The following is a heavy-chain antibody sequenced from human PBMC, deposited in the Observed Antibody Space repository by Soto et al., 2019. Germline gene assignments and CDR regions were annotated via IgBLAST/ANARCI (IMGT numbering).Heavy chain of an antibody. CDR1: RFSLTTSRVA. V-gene: IGHV2-5*01. CDR2: IYWNDDK. Sequence: PTHSLALPCTFSRFSLTTSRVAVGWIRQPPGKALEWLALIYWNDDKRHSPSLKSRLTITKDTSKNQVVLTMTNLDPVDTATYYCAHRTLSLGSGNWFDPWGQGTLVTVSS. D-gene: IGHD3-16*01. J-gene: IGHJ5*02. CDR3: AHRTLSLGSGNWFDP.